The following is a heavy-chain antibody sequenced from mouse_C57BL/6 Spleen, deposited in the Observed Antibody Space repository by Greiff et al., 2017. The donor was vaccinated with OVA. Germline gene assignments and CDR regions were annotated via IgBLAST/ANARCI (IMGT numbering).Heavy chain of an antibody. J-gene: IGHJ3*01. CDR3: ARRDSSCYASWFAY. CDR1: GYTFTSYW. Sequence: VQLQQPGAELVRPGSSVKLSCKASGYTFTSYWMDWVKQRPGQGLEWIGNIYPSDSETQYNQKFKDKATLTVDKSSSTAYMQLSSLTSEDSAVYYCARRDSSCYASWFAYWGQGTLVTVSA. V-gene: IGHV1-61*01. D-gene: IGHD3-2*02. CDR2: IYPSDSET.